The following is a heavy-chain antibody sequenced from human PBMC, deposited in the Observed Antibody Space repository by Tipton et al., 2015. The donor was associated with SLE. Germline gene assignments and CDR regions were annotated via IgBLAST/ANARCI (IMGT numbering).Heavy chain of an antibody. J-gene: IGHJ3*02. D-gene: IGHD3-16*02. CDR3: ARGDYDYIWGSYRYEAFDI. V-gene: IGHV4-4*07. CDR2: IYTSGST. Sequence: TLSLTCTVSGGSISSYYWSWIRQPAGKGLEWFGRIYTSGSTNYNPSLKSRVTMSVDTSKNQFSLKLSSVTAADTAVYYCARGDYDYIWGSYRYEAFDIWGQGTMVTVSS. CDR1: GGSISSYY.